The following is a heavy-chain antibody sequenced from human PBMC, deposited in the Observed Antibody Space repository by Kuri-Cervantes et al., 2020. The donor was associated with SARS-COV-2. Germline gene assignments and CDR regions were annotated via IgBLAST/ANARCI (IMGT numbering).Heavy chain of an antibody. D-gene: IGHD1-26*01. CDR2: IIPIFGTA. CDR3: ARERASGWAGDFDY. V-gene: IGHV1-69*05. Sequence: SVKVSCKASGGTFSSYAISWVRQAPGQGLEWMGGIIPIFGTADYAQKFQGRVTVTTDESTSTAYMELSSLRSEDTAVYYCARERASGWAGDFDYWGQGTLVTVSS. J-gene: IGHJ4*02. CDR1: GGTFSSYA.